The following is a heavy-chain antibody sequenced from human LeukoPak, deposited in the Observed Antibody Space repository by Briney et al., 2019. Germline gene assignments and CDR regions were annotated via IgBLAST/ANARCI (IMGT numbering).Heavy chain of an antibody. J-gene: IGHJ6*02. CDR1: GFSFSSYG. V-gene: IGHV3-33*01. Sequence: PGRSLRLSCAASGFSFSSYGMHWVRQAPGKGLEGVAVIWFDGSNKYYADSVKGRFTISRDNSKNTLYLQMNSLRAEDTAVYYCARDRARFLEWSPLYYGMDVWGQGTTVTVSS. CDR3: ARDRARFLEWSPLYYGMDV. D-gene: IGHD3-3*01. CDR2: IWFDGSNK.